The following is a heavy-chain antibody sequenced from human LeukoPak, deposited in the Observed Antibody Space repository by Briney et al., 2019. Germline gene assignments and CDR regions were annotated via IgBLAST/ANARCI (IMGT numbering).Heavy chain of an antibody. CDR1: GGSISSYY. V-gene: IGHV4-59*01. J-gene: IGHJ5*02. CDR3: AMSLDWSARGTSSWFDP. CDR2: IYYSGSN. Sequence: SETLSLTCAVSGGSISSYYWSWIRQPPGKGLEWIGYIYYSGSNNYNPSLKSRVTISVDTSKNQFSLNLSSVTTADTAVYSCAMSLDWSARGTSSWFDPWGQGILVTVSS. D-gene: IGHD3-9*01.